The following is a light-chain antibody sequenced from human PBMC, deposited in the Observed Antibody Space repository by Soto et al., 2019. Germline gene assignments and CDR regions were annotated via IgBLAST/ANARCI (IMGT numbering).Light chain of an antibody. V-gene: IGKV2D-29*01. J-gene: IGKJ4*01. CDR1: QSLLHTDGKTY. CDR3: METIQHPPQFT. CDR2: EVS. Sequence: DIVMTQTPLSLSVTPGQPASISCKSSQSLLHTDGKTYLYWYLQKPGQPPQLLIYEVSKRFSGVQDRFSGSGSGTDFTLTISRVEAEDVGVYYCMETIQHPPQFTFGGGTKVEIK.